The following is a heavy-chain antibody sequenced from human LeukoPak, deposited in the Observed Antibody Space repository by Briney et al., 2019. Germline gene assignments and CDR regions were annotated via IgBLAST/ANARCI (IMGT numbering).Heavy chain of an antibody. J-gene: IGHJ4*02. Sequence: SETLSLTCTVSGGSISSSTYYWGWIRQPPGKGLEWIGTIYYTGSTYYNASLKSRVTISLDTSKNQFSLKLSSVTAADTAMYYCARVKRKYQLLKPLHETPSHYFDYWGQGTLVTVSS. D-gene: IGHD2-2*01. CDR1: GGSISSSTYY. CDR2: IYYTGST. CDR3: ARVKRKYQLLKPLHETPSHYFDY. V-gene: IGHV4-39*07.